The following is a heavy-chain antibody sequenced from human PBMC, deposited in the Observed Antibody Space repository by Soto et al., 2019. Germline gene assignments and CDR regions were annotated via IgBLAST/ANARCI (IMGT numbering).Heavy chain of an antibody. CDR2: INGVGDT. Sequence: QVQLQQWGAGLLKPAETLSLTCAVSGGSFSGDYWSWIRQPPGKGLEWIGIINGVGDTNYNSSLMSRVAMSGDTSNTEFSLLLNSVTAADTAVYYCARVSRRGYVIRYHYYMDVWGKGTTVTVSS. CDR1: GGSFSGDY. V-gene: IGHV4-34*01. CDR3: ARVSRRGYVIRYHYYMDV. D-gene: IGHD5-12*01. J-gene: IGHJ6*03.